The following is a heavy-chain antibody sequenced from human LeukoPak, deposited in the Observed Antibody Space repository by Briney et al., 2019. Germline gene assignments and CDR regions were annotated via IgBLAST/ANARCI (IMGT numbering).Heavy chain of an antibody. CDR3: ARPLTGTTLIFDY. J-gene: IGHJ4*02. CDR2: IYYSGST. Sequence: PSETLSLTCTVSGGSISSHYWSWIRQPPGKGLEWIGYIYYSGSTSYNPSLKSRVTISVDTSKNQFSLKLSSVTAADTAVYYCARPLTGTTLIFDYWGQGTLVTVSS. CDR1: GGSISSHY. V-gene: IGHV4-59*11. D-gene: IGHD1-7*01.